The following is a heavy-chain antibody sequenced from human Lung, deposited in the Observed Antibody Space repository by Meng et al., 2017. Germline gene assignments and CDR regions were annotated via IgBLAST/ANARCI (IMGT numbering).Heavy chain of an antibody. CDR2: INHSGST. CDR3: ARGPTTMAHDFDY. D-gene: IGHD4-11*01. Sequence: VQLPELGAGLLNPSETLPLPRFVLGGSFCYYHWRWIRQPPGKGLEWIGEINHSGSTNYNPSLENRATISVDTSQNHLSLKLSSLTAADSAVYYCARGPTTMAHDFDYWGQGTLVTVSS. J-gene: IGHJ4*02. CDR1: GGSFCYYH. V-gene: IGHV4-34*01.